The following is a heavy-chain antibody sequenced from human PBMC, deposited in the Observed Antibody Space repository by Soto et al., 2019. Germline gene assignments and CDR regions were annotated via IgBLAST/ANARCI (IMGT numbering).Heavy chain of an antibody. CDR3: ARASMPKAHFDY. V-gene: IGHV4-4*07. Sequence: SETLSLTCTVSGGSIRVFYWSWIRQPAGKGLEWIGRMHSTGSANYNPSLKSRVTISIDMSKNQVSLTLTSVTAADTALYFCARASMPKAHFDYWGQGTLVTVSS. D-gene: IGHD2-2*01. J-gene: IGHJ4*02. CDR1: GGSIRVFY. CDR2: MHSTGSA.